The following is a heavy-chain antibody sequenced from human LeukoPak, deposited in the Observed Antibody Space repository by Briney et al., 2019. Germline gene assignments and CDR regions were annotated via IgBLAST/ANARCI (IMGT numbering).Heavy chain of an antibody. J-gene: IGHJ4*02. CDR1: GGSFSGYY. CDR2: INHSGST. V-gene: IGHV4-34*01. D-gene: IGHD2-2*01. Sequence: PSETLSFTCAVYGGSFSGYYWSWIRQPPGKGLEWIGEINHSGSTNYDPSLKSRVTISVDTSKNQFSLKLSSVTAADTAVYYCARTSSTSPGGGYYFDYWGQGTLVTVSS. CDR3: ARTSSTSPGGGYYFDY.